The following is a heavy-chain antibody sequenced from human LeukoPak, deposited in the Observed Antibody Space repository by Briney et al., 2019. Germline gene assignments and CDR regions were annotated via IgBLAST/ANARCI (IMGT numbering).Heavy chain of an antibody. D-gene: IGHD6-6*01. CDR2: IYYSGGT. Sequence: SETLSLTCTVSGGSISSYYWSWIRQPPGKGLEWIGYIYYSGGTNYNPSLKSRVTISVDTSKNQFSLKLSSVTAADTAVYYCARDKSSSFDYWGQGTLVTVSS. CDR3: ARDKSSSFDY. V-gene: IGHV4-59*01. CDR1: GGSISSYY. J-gene: IGHJ4*02.